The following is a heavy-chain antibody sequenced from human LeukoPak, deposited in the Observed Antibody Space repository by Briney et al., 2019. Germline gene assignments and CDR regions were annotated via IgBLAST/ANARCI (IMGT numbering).Heavy chain of an antibody. CDR3: ARGSQDYPEQFDY. CDR2: IYNTGST. V-gene: IGHV4-4*07. Sequence: SETLSLTCTVSGGSINNYQWSWIRQPAGKGLEWIGRIYNTGSTNYNPSLKSRVTMSMDTSKNQFSLKLRSVTAADTAVYYCARGSQDYPEQFDYWGQGNLVTVSS. D-gene: IGHD1/OR15-1a*01. J-gene: IGHJ4*02. CDR1: GGSINNYQ.